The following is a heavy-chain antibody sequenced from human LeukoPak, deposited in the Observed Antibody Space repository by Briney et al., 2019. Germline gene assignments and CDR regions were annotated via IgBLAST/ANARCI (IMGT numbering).Heavy chain of an antibody. V-gene: IGHV3-66*01. CDR1: GFTVTTHY. D-gene: IGHD3-16*01. J-gene: IGHJ3*01. CDR3: ARMGGELLDTFDL. Sequence: RGSLRLSCAASGFTVTTHYMSWVRQAPGNGLQWVSAIYKGGDTHYADSVKGRFTISRDNSKNTLYPQMNSLRAEDTAVYYCARMGGELLDTFDLWGQGTMVTVSS. CDR2: IYKGGDT.